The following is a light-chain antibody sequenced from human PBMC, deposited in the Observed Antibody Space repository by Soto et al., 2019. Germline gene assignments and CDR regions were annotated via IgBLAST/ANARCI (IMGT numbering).Light chain of an antibody. Sequence: EIVLTQSPGTLSLSPGERATLSCRASQSVSSNYLAWYRQKPGQAPRLLIYGASSRATGIPDRFSGSGSGTDFTLTISRLEPEDFAVFYCQQYGYLPITFGQGTRLEIK. V-gene: IGKV3-20*01. CDR3: QQYGYLPIT. CDR2: GAS. J-gene: IGKJ5*01. CDR1: QSVSSNY.